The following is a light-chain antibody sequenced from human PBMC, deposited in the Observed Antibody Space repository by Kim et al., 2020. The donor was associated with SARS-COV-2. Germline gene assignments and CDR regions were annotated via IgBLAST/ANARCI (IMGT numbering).Light chain of an antibody. V-gene: IGKV1-33*01. J-gene: IGKJ4*01. CDR1: QDITHY. CDR2: HSS. Sequence: ASFGDRVTITCQASQDITHYLNWYQQKPGKAPKLLIYHSSNLEAGVPARFSGSGSETHFTFTISSLQPEDIATYYCQQYDNIPLTFGGGTKVDIK. CDR3: QQYDNIPLT.